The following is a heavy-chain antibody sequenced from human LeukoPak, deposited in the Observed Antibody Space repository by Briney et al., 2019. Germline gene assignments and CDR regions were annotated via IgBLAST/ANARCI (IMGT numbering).Heavy chain of an antibody. D-gene: IGHD6-13*01. V-gene: IGHV4-34*01. J-gene: IGHJ4*02. CDR3: ARVSSSSWYSLDY. Sequence: SETLSLTCAVYGGSFSGYYWSWVRQPPGKGGEWVGEINHSGSTNYNPSLKSRVTISVDTSKNQFSLKLSSVTAADTAVYYCARVSSSSWYSLDYWGQGTLVTVSS. CDR1: GGSFSGYY. CDR2: INHSGST.